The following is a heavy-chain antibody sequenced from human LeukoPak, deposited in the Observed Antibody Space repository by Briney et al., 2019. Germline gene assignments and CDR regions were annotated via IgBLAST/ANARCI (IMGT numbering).Heavy chain of an antibody. CDR1: GGTFSSYA. D-gene: IGHD2-2*01. J-gene: IGHJ4*02. V-gene: IGHV1-69*13. CDR2: IIPIFGTA. CDR3: ARGVVVAAAMVGAGFFDY. Sequence: ASVKVSCKASGGTFSSYAISWVRQAPGQGLEWMGGIIPIFGTANYAQKFQGRVTITADESTSTAYMELSSLRSEDTAVYYCARGVVVAAAMVGAGFFDYWGQGTLVTVSS.